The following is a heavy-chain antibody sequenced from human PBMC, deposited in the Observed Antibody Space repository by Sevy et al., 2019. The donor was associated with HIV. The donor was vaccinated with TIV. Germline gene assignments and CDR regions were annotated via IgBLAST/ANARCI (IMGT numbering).Heavy chain of an antibody. Sequence: SETLSFTCTVSGGSISSGEYYWSWIRQPPGKGLEWIGYIYYSGSTYYNPSLKSRVTISVDTSKNQFSLKLSSVTAADTVVYYCARSNHLGVLGDFQHWGQGTLVTVSS. CDR2: IYYSGST. D-gene: IGHD2-8*02. J-gene: IGHJ1*01. CDR1: GGSISSGEYY. CDR3: ARSNHLGVLGDFQH. V-gene: IGHV4-30-4*01.